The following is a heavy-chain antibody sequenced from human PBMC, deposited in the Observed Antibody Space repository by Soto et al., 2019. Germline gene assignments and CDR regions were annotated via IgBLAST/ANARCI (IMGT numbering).Heavy chain of an antibody. CDR1: GGSISSYY. J-gene: IGHJ4*02. CDR3: ARDEGYSYGLDY. D-gene: IGHD5-18*01. Sequence: QVQLQESGPGLVKPSETLSLTCTVSGGSISSYYWRWIRQPPGKGLEWIGYIYYSGSTNYNPSLKSRVTISVDTSKNQFSLKLSSVTAADTAVYYCARDEGYSYGLDYWGQGTLVTVSS. V-gene: IGHV4-59*01. CDR2: IYYSGST.